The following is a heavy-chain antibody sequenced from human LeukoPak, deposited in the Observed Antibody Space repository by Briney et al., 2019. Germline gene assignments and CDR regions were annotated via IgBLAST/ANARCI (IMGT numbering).Heavy chain of an antibody. Sequence: GGSLRLSCAASGFTFSSYWMHWVRQAPGKGLEWVSAISGSGGSTYYADSVKGRFTISRDNSKNTLYLQMNSLRAEDTAVYYCAKDLTQRWLQLTVESDYWGQGTLVTVSS. J-gene: IGHJ4*02. V-gene: IGHV3-23*01. CDR2: ISGSGGST. CDR1: GFTFSSYW. D-gene: IGHD5-24*01. CDR3: AKDLTQRWLQLTVESDY.